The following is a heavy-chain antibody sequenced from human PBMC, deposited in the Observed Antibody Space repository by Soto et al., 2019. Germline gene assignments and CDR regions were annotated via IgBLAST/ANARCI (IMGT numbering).Heavy chain of an antibody. V-gene: IGHV4-59*12. J-gene: IGHJ4*02. D-gene: IGHD2-15*01. CDR1: GGSISSYY. Sequence: SETLSLTCTVSGGSISSYYWSWIRQPPGKGLEWIGYIYHSGSTNYNPSLKSRVTISVDTSKNQFSLKLSSVTAADTAVYYCARARIVVVVAATLDYWGQGTLVTVSS. CDR3: ARARIVVVVAATLDY. CDR2: IYHSGST.